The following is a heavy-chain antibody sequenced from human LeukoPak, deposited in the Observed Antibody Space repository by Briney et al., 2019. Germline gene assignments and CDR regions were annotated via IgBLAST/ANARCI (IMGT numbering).Heavy chain of an antibody. D-gene: IGHD4-17*01. CDR2: IRYDGSNK. J-gene: IGHJ4*02. CDR3: AKEVLDYGDSGGDDY. Sequence: GGSLRLSCAASGFTFSSYGMHWVRQAPGKGLEWVAFIRYDGSNKYCADSVKGRFTISRDNSKNTLYLQMNSLRAEDTAVYYCAKEVLDYGDSGGDDYWGQGTLVTVSS. CDR1: GFTFSSYG. V-gene: IGHV3-30*02.